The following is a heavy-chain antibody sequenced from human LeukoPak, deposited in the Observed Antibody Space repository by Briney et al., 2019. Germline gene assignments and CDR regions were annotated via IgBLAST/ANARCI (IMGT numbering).Heavy chain of an antibody. D-gene: IGHD7-27*01. CDR3: ARGPPNWGYDY. CDR2: MSPNSGDT. J-gene: IGHJ4*02. CDR1: GYTFTSYD. V-gene: IGHV1-8*01. Sequence: GASVKVSCKASGYTFTSYDFNWVRQATGQRPEWMGWMSPNSGDTGYAQKFQDRVTMTRNTPISTAYMELSSPRSDDTAVYYCARGPPNWGYDYWGPGTLVTVSS.